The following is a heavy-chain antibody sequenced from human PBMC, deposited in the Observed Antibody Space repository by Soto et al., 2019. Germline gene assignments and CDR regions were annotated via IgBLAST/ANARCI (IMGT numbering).Heavy chain of an antibody. J-gene: IGHJ5*02. D-gene: IGHD1-1*01. CDR3: ARYGTTGTTYWFDP. CDR1: GYSFTTYW. CDR2: IYPGDSDT. V-gene: IGHV5-51*01. Sequence: GESLKISCKVSGYSFTTYWIGWVRQMPGKGLEWVGIIYPGDSDTRYSPSFQGLVTISVDKSINTAYLQWSSLKASDTAMYYCARYGTTGTTYWFDPWGQGTLVTVLL.